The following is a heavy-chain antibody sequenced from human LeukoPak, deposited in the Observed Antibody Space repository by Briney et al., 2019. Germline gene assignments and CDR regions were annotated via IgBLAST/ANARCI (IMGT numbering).Heavy chain of an antibody. D-gene: IGHD4/OR15-4a*01. Sequence: SVKVSCKASGGTFSSYAISWVRQAPGQGLEWMGRIIPIFGIANYAQKFQGRVTITADKSTSTAYMELSSLRSEDTAVYYCARDYPSTMGWFDPWGQGTLVTVSS. CDR3: ARDYPSTMGWFDP. CDR1: GGTFSSYA. V-gene: IGHV1-69*04. CDR2: IIPIFGIA. J-gene: IGHJ5*02.